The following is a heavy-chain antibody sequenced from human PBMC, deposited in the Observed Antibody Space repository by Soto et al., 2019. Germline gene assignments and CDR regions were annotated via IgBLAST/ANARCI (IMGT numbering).Heavy chain of an antibody. CDR3: ARFRLDQRNYYYYGMDV. J-gene: IGHJ6*02. D-gene: IGHD1-1*01. V-gene: IGHV4-34*01. CDR2: INHSGST. CDR1: GGSFSGYY. Sequence: SETLSLTCAVYGGSFSGYYWSWIRQPPGKGLEWIGEINHSGSTNYNPSLKSRVTISVDTSKNQFSLKLSSVTAADTAVYYCARFRLDQRNYYYYGMDVWGQGTTVTVSS.